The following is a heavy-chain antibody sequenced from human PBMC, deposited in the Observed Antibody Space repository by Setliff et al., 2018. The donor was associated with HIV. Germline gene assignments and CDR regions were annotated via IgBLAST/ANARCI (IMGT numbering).Heavy chain of an antibody. CDR2: IYTSGST. J-gene: IGHJ4*02. V-gene: IGHV4-4*08. CDR1: GGSISSYY. D-gene: IGHD6-13*01. Sequence: PSETLSLTCSVSGGSISSYYWSWIRQPPGKGLEWIGYIYTSGSTNYNPSLKSRVTISVDTSKNQFSLKLSSVTAADTAVYYCAKAPLTIVATGGEDCWGQGTLVTVSS. CDR3: AKAPLTIVATGGEDC.